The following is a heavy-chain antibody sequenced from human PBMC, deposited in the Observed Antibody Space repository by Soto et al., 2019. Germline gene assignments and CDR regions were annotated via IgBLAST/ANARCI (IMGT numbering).Heavy chain of an antibody. CDR3: ARAWVVVTAPEY. CDR1: GYTFTSYA. J-gene: IGHJ4*02. V-gene: IGHV1-3*05. Sequence: QVQLVQSGAEEKKPGASVKVSCKASGYTFTSYAMHWVRQAPGQRLEWMGWINAGNGNTKYSQKFQGRVTITRDTAASTAYMELSSLRSEDTAVYCCARAWVVVTAPEYWGQGTLVTVSS. CDR2: INAGNGNT. D-gene: IGHD2-21*02.